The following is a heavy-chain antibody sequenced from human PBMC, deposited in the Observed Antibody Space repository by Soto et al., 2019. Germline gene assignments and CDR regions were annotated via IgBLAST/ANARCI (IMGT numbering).Heavy chain of an antibody. CDR1: GFTFSSYG. CDR2: ISYDGSNK. CDR3: ARYHSSSWYRNYYYGMDV. Sequence: GGSLRLSCAASGFTFSSYGMHWVRQAPGKGLEWVAVISYDGSNKYYADSVKGRFTISRDNSKNTLYLQMNSLRAEDTAVYYCARYHSSSWYRNYYYGMDVWGQGTTVTVSS. V-gene: IGHV3-30*03. J-gene: IGHJ6*02. D-gene: IGHD6-13*01.